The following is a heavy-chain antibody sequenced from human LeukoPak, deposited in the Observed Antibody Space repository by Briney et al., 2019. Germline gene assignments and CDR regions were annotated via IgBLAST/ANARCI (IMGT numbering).Heavy chain of an antibody. D-gene: IGHD4-23*01. V-gene: IGHV3-66*01. CDR3: ARVGRWEEYFFDY. CDR1: GFTISSNY. CDR2: IYSGGST. Sequence: GGSLRLSCAASGFTISSNYMSWVRQAPGKGLEWVSVIYSGGSTYYADSVKGRFTISSDSSKNTLSLQMNSLRAEDTAVYYCARVGRWEEYFFDYWGQGTLVTVSS. J-gene: IGHJ4*02.